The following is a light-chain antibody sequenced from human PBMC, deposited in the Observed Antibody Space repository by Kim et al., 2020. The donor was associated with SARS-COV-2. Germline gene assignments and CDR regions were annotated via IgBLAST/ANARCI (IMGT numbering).Light chain of an antibody. CDR2: DAS. CDR1: QSIIIY. Sequence: DIQMTQSPSSLSASVGDRVTISCRASQSIIIYLNWYQQKPGKAPNLLIYDASTLESGVPSRFSGSGSGTDFTLTISSLQPEDFATYYHQQSYRVPTFGQGTRVEIK. J-gene: IGKJ5*01. CDR3: QQSYRVPT. V-gene: IGKV1-39*01.